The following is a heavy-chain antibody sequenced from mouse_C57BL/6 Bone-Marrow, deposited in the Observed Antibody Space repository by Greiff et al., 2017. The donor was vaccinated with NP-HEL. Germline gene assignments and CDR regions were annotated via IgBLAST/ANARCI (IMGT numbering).Heavy chain of an antibody. CDR3: ARSTTTVVAKGHWAHYAMDY. CDR2: IYPGSGST. CDR1: GYTFTSYW. Sequence: QVQLQQPGAELVKPGASVKMSCKASGYTFTSYWITWVKQRPGQGLEWIGDIYPGSGSTNYNYKFKSKATLTVDTSSSTAYMQLSSLTSEYSAFYYCARSTTTVVAKGHWAHYAMDYWGQGTSVTVSS. D-gene: IGHD1-1*01. V-gene: IGHV1-55*01. J-gene: IGHJ4*01.